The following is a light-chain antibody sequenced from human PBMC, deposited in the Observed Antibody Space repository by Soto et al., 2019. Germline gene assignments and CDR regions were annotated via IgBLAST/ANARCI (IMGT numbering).Light chain of an antibody. Sequence: EIVLTQSPGTLSLSPGERATLSCRASQSVSSSYLAWYQQKPGQAPRLLIYGASSRATGIPDRFSGSGSGTDFTLTLSRLEPEEFAVYYCQQYGSPPAFGGGTKVEIK. V-gene: IGKV3-20*01. CDR3: QQYGSPPA. CDR1: QSVSSSY. CDR2: GAS. J-gene: IGKJ4*01.